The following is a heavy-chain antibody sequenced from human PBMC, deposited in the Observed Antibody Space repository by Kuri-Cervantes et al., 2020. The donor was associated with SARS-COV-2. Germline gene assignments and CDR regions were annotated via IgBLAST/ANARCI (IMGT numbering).Heavy chain of an antibody. CDR3: ARGMVRGIIQYYYYAMDV. J-gene: IGHJ6*02. CDR1: GYTFTGYY. V-gene: IGHV1-2*04. CDR2: INPNSGGT. Sequence: ASVKVSCKASGYTFTGYYIYWVRQAPGQGLEWMGWINPNSGGTNYAQNFQGWVTMTRDTSISTAYMEPSRLRSDDTAVYYCARGMVRGIIQYYYYAMDVWGQGTTVTVSS. D-gene: IGHD3-10*01.